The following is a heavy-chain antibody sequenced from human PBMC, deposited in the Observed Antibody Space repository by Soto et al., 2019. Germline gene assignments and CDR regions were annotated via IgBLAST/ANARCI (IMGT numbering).Heavy chain of an antibody. CDR2: INLSGGGT. J-gene: IGHJ4*02. Sequence: QVQLVQSGAEVKKPGASVKVSCKASGYTFTNSYMHWVRQAPGQGLEWMGIINLSGGGTKYAQKFQGRATLTRDTSTSTVYMELSSLRSEDTAVYYCAKGGIVGVTWGASDSWGQGTLVTVSS. CDR1: GYTFTNSY. D-gene: IGHD1-26*01. V-gene: IGHV1-46*03. CDR3: AKGGIVGVTWGASDS.